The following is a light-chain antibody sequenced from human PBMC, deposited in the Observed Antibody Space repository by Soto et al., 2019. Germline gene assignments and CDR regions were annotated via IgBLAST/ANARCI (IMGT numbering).Light chain of an antibody. CDR1: QTVNTY. CDR2: AAS. CDR3: QQGYSNPWT. V-gene: IGKV1-39*01. J-gene: IGKJ1*01. Sequence: DIQMTQSPSSLSVSIGDRVTITCWASQTVNTYLHWYQQKPGKAPKLLIYAASNLQSGVPSRFSGSGSGTNFTLSLNSLQPEDFATYYCQQGYSNPWTFGQGTKVEIK.